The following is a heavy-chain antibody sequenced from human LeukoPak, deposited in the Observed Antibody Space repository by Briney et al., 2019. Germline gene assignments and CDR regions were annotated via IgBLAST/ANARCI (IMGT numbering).Heavy chain of an antibody. J-gene: IGHJ4*02. Sequence: SETLSLTCTVSGYSISSGYYWGWIRQPPGKGLEWIGSIYHSGRTFYNPSLKSRVTISVGTSKNQFSLKLRSVTAADTAVYYCARLYGNYQNYFDYWGQGTLVTVSS. CDR1: GYSISSGYY. V-gene: IGHV4-38-2*02. CDR3: ARLYGNYQNYFDY. D-gene: IGHD1-7*01. CDR2: IYHSGRT.